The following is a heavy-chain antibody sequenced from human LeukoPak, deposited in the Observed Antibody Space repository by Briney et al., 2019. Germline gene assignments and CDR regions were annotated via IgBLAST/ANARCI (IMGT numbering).Heavy chain of an antibody. CDR2: LNDYSGNT. CDR3: ARGRFGSPPGCFDS. V-gene: IGHV4-34*01. J-gene: IGHJ5*01. D-gene: IGHD3-10*01. CDR1: GGSFTDYF. Sequence: SETLSLTCDVFGGSFTDYFWTWIRQSPGKGLEWIGELNDYSGNTNYNPSLNSRVSISLEKSKNQFSLELRSVTAADTAVYYCARGRFGSPPGCFDSWGQGTLVTVSP.